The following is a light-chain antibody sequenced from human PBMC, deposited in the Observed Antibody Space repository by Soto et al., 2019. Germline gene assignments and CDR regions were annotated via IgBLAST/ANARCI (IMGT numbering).Light chain of an antibody. V-gene: IGKV1-5*03. Sequence: DIPMTQSPSTLSASVGDRVTITCRASESISVWLAWYQQKAGKAPNLLIYKASRLGSGVPSRFSGSGSETEFTLTISGLQPGDSATYYCQQYNSYSPTFGQGTKV. CDR2: KAS. CDR1: ESISVW. CDR3: QQYNSYSPT. J-gene: IGKJ1*01.